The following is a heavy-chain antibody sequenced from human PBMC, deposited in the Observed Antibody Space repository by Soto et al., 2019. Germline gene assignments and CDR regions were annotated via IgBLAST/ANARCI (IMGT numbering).Heavy chain of an antibody. Sequence: SETLSLTCAVSGYSISSGYYWGWIRQPPGKGLEWIGSIYHSGSTYYNPSLKSRVTISVDTSKNQFSLKLSSVTAADTAVYYCATLGSSSWAREDFDYWGQGTLVTVSS. CDR1: GYSISSGYY. D-gene: IGHD6-13*01. V-gene: IGHV4-38-2*01. CDR3: ATLGSSSWAREDFDY. J-gene: IGHJ4*02. CDR2: IYHSGST.